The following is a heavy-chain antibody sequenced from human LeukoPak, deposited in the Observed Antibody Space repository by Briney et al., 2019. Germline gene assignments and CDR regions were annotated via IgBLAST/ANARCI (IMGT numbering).Heavy chain of an antibody. CDR3: AREPLYGSGSYSFDY. D-gene: IGHD3-10*01. Sequence: GGSLRLSCAASGFTFSSYSMNWVRQAPGKGLEWVSYISSSSTIYYADSVKGRFTISRDNAKNSLYLQMNSLRDEDTAVYYCAREPLYGSGSYSFDYWGQGTLVTVPS. J-gene: IGHJ4*02. CDR1: GFTFSSYS. V-gene: IGHV3-48*02. CDR2: ISSSSTI.